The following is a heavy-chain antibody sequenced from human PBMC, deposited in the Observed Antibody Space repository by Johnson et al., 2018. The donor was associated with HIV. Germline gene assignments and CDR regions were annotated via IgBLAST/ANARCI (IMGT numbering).Heavy chain of an antibody. V-gene: IGHV3-11*01. D-gene: IGHD1-7*01. CDR3: ARVRRKNWNLGDPFDI. J-gene: IGHJ3*02. CDR2: ISSSGSTI. Sequence: QMQLVESGGGLVKPGGSLRLSCAASGFTFSDYYMSWIRQAPGKGLEWVSYISSSGSTIYYADSVKGRFTISRDNSKNTLYLQMNSLRAEDTGVYFCARVRRKNWNLGDPFDIWGQGTMVTVSS. CDR1: GFTFSDYY.